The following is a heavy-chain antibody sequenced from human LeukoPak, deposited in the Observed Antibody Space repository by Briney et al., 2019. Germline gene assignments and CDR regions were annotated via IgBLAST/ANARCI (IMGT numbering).Heavy chain of an antibody. J-gene: IGHJ4*02. CDR1: GFTFSSYA. CDR2: ISYDGSNK. V-gene: IGHV3-30-3*01. CDR3: ARPPLEWEPNSYFDY. Sequence: GGSLRLSCAASGFTFSSYAMHWVRQAPGKGLEWVAVISYDGSNKYYADSVKGRFTISRDNSKNTLYLQMNSLRAEDTAVYYCARPPLEWEPNSYFDYWGQGTLVTVSS. D-gene: IGHD1-26*01.